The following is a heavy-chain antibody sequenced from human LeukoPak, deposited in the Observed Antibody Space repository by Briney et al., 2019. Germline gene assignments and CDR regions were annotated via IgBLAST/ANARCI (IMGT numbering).Heavy chain of an antibody. CDR3: AKDLAQSIVGATAINY. V-gene: IGHV3-30*02. CDR1: GYTFSSYG. J-gene: IGHJ4*02. D-gene: IGHD1-26*01. CDR2: IRYDGSNK. Sequence: GGSLRLSCAASGYTFSSYGMHWVRQAPGKGLEWVAFIRYDGSNKYYADSVKGRFTISRDNSKNTLYLQMNSLRAEDTAVYYCAKDLAQSIVGATAINYWGQGTLVTVSS.